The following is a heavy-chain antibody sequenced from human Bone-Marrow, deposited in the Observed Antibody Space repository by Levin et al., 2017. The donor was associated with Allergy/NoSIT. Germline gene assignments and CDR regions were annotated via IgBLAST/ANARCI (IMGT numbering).Heavy chain of an antibody. V-gene: IGHV3-33*01. CDR2: IWSDGNNQ. CDR3: ARDWALTRIDEPTILNDH. Sequence: GGSLRLSCEASGFTFRNYAMHWVRQAPGKGLEWVAVIWSDGNNQYYAGPVKGRFIISRDNSKNTLYLQMNSLRAEDTGSYYCARDWALTRIDEPTILNDHWGQGTLVTVSS. J-gene: IGHJ4*02. CDR1: GFTFRNYA. D-gene: IGHD1-14*01.